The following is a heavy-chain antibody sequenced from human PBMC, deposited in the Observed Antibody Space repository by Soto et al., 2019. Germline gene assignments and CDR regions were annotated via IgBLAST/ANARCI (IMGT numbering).Heavy chain of an antibody. Sequence: SETLSLTCTVSGGSISSYSWSWIRQPPGKGLEWIGYIYYSGSTNYNPSLKSRVTISVDTSKNQLCLTMSSVTAADTAVYYCAGSIQRPDYYGMDVWGQGTTVTVPS. J-gene: IGHJ6*02. CDR3: AGSIQRPDYYGMDV. CDR1: GGSISSYS. CDR2: IYYSGST. D-gene: IGHD3-3*01. V-gene: IGHV4-59*01.